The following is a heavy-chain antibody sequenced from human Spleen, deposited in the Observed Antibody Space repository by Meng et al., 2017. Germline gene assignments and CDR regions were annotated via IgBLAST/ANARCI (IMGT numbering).Heavy chain of an antibody. CDR3: AIETWGFDY. CDR2: INPNSGGT. V-gene: IGHV1-2*06. CDR1: GYTFTDYY. D-gene: IGHD3-16*01. Sequence: ASVKVSCKASGYTFTDYYIHWVRQAPGQGLEWMGRINPNSGGTNYARKFQGRVTMTRDTSISTADVELSRLRSDDMAVYYCAIETWGFDYWGQGTLVTVSS. J-gene: IGHJ4*02.